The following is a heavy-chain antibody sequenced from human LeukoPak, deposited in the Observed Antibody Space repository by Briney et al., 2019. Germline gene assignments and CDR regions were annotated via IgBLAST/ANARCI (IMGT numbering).Heavy chain of an antibody. D-gene: IGHD1-1*01. Sequence: PSETLSLTCAVYGGSFSGYYWSWIRQPPGKGLEWIGEINHSGSTNYNPSLKSRVTISVDTSKNQFSLKLSSVTAADTAVYYCARAFRTTGTAHDAFDIWGQGTMVTVSS. CDR2: INHSGST. CDR1: GGSFSGYY. V-gene: IGHV4-34*01. J-gene: IGHJ3*02. CDR3: ARAFRTTGTAHDAFDI.